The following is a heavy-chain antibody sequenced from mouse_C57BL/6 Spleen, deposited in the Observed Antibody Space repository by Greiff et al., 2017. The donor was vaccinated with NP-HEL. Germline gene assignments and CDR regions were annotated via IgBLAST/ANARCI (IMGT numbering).Heavy chain of an antibody. CDR2: SNYDGSST. Sequence: EVKLVESEGGLVQPGRSMKLSCTASGFTFSDYYMSWVRQVPEKGLEWVANSNYDGSSTYYLDSLKSRFIISRDNAKNILYLQLSSLKSEDTATYYCARWGWLLRYFDYWGQGTTLTVSS. V-gene: IGHV5-16*01. CDR1: GFTFSDYY. D-gene: IGHD2-3*01. CDR3: ARWGWLLRYFDY. J-gene: IGHJ2*01.